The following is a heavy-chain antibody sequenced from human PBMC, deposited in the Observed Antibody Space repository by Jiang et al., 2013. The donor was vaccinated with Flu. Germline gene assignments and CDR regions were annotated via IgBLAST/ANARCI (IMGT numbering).Heavy chain of an antibody. D-gene: IGHD3-3*01. V-gene: IGHV4-59*08. CDR1: GGSFNRYY. CDR3: AGLYYDYWSDYYSDPFDI. Sequence: VQLVESGPGLVKPSETLSLTCTVYGGSFNRYYWSWIRQPPGKGLEWIGYIYYSGGTNYNPSLKSRVTISLDTSRNQFSLRLSSVTAADTAMYYCAGLYYDYWSDYYSDPFDIWAKGQWSPSPQ. CDR2: IYYSGGT. J-gene: IGHJ3*02.